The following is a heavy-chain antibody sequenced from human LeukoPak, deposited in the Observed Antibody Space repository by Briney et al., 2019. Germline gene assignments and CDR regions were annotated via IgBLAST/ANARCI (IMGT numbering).Heavy chain of an antibody. Sequence: GGSLRLSCAASGFTFSSYAMHWVRQAPGKGLEYVSAISSNGGSTYYANSVKGRFTISRDNSKDTLYLQMGSLRAEDMAVYYCARGFSSSWYSSHFDYWGQGTLVTVSS. CDR3: ARGFSSSWYSSHFDY. CDR2: ISSNGGST. V-gene: IGHV3-64*01. CDR1: GFTFSSYA. D-gene: IGHD6-13*01. J-gene: IGHJ4*02.